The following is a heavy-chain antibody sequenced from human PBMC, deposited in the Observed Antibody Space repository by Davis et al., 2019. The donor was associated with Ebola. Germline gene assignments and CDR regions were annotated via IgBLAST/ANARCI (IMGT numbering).Heavy chain of an antibody. CDR2: SYSGGST. V-gene: IGHV3-53*01. Sequence: GESLKISCAASGCTGSSNYMSWVRQASGKGLGWVSVSYSGGSTYYADSVKRRFPISSDNSKNTLSLQMNSLSAEDTAVNYCARVLGHPVTNWYFDLWGRGTLVTVSS. J-gene: IGHJ2*01. CDR3: ARVLGHPVTNWYFDL. D-gene: IGHD4-17*01. CDR1: GCTGSSNY.